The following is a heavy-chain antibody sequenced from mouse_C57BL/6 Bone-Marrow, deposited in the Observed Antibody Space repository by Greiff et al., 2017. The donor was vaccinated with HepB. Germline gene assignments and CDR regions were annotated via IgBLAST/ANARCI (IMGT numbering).Heavy chain of an antibody. Sequence: EVQLQQSGPELVKPGASVKMSCKASGYTFTDYNMHWVKQSHGKSLEWIGYINPNNGGTSYNQKFKGKATLTVTKSSSTAYMELRSLTSEDSAVYYYASPYYDYVYFDYWGQGTTLTVSS. CDR2: INPNNGGT. D-gene: IGHD2-4*01. CDR1: GYTFTDYN. J-gene: IGHJ2*01. CDR3: ASPYYDYVYFDY. V-gene: IGHV1-22*01.